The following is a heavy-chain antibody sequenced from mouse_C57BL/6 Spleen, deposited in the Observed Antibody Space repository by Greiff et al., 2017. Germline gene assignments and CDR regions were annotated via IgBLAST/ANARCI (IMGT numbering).Heavy chain of an antibody. D-gene: IGHD1-1*01. CDR3: ARSGPYYGSSHWYFDV. V-gene: IGHV1-80*01. CDR1: GYAFSSYW. Sequence: QVQLKQSGAELVKPGASVKISCKASGYAFSSYWMNWVKQRPGKGLEWIGQIYPGDGDTNYNGKFKGKATLTADKSSSTAYMQLSSLTSEDSAVYFGARSGPYYGSSHWYFDVWGTGTPVTVSS. J-gene: IGHJ1*03. CDR2: IYPGDGDT.